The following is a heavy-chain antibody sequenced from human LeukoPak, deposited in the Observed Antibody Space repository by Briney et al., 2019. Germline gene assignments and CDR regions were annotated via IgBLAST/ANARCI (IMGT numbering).Heavy chain of an antibody. J-gene: IGHJ5*02. CDR3: VRDGYNYGSNWFDP. CDR2: INPTGTDT. D-gene: IGHD5-18*01. V-gene: IGHV1-46*01. Sequence: ASVKVSCKASGYTFSTYYMYWLRQSPGQGLEWMGAINPTGTDTIYAQTFQGRVTMTRDLSTSTVYMELSSLRSEDTAVYYCVRDGYNYGSNWFDPWGQGTLVTVSS. CDR1: GYTFSTYY.